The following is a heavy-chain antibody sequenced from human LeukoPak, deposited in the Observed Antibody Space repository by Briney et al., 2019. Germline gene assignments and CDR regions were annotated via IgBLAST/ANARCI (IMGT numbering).Heavy chain of an antibody. CDR2: INPNSGGT. V-gene: IGHV1-2*02. D-gene: IGHD2-15*01. J-gene: IGHJ4*02. Sequence: GASVKVSCKASGYTFTGYYMHWVRQAPGQGLEWMGWINPNSGGTNYAQKFQGRVTMTRDTSISTAYMELSRLRSDDTAVYYCARGAIKYCSGGSCYQFDYWGQGTLVTVS. CDR3: ARGAIKYCSGGSCYQFDY. CDR1: GYTFTGYY.